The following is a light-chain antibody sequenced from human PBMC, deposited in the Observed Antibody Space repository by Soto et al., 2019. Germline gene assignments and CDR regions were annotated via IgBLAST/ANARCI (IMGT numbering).Light chain of an antibody. CDR2: GAS. Sequence: EVVLTQSPGTLSLSPGERGTLSCRASERVSGSYLAWYQQKPGQAPRLLIYGASSRATGIPDRFSGSGSGTDFTLTINRLEPEDFAVYYCQQYEKSPLTFGGGTKVDIK. V-gene: IGKV3-20*01. J-gene: IGKJ4*01. CDR1: ERVSGSY. CDR3: QQYEKSPLT.